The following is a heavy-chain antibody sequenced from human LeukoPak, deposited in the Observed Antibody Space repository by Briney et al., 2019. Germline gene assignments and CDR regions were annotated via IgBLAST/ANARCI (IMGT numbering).Heavy chain of an antibody. CDR2: MDPNSGNT. Sequence: ASVKVSCKASGYTFTSYDINWVRQATGQGLEWMGWMDPNSGNTGYAQKFQGRVTMTTDTSTSTAYMELRSLRSDDTAVYYCARDERATVTTAGRGYYYYMDVWGKGTTVTVSS. J-gene: IGHJ6*03. V-gene: IGHV1-8*01. CDR3: ARDERATVTTAGRGYYYYMDV. CDR1: GYTFTSYD. D-gene: IGHD4-17*01.